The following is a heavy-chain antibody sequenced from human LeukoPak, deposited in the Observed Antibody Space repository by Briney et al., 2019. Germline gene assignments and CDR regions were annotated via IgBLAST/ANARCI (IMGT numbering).Heavy chain of an antibody. CDR2: IYPGDSDT. Sequence: GESLKISCKGSGHSFTSYWIGWVRQMPGKGLEWMGIIYPGDSDTRYSPSFQGQVTISADKSISTAYLQWSSLKASDTAMYYCARLFYYDSSGYYNWFDPWGQGTLVTVSS. V-gene: IGHV5-51*01. J-gene: IGHJ5*02. CDR3: ARLFYYDSSGYYNWFDP. CDR1: GHSFTSYW. D-gene: IGHD3-22*01.